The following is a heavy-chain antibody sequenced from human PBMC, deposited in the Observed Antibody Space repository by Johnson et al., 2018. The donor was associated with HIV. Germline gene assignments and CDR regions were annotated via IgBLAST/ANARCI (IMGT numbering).Heavy chain of an antibody. D-gene: IGHD6-25*01. CDR2: INAGGDT. Sequence: EVQLVESGGGVVQPGRSLRLSCAASGIIVTGNFMSWVRQAPGKGLEWVSVINAGGDTYYADSVKGRFTISRDNSKNTLYLQMNTLRAEDTAVYYCARATDQRLDAFDIWGQGTMVTVSS. CDR1: GIIVTGNF. CDR3: ARATDQRLDAFDI. V-gene: IGHV3-66*01. J-gene: IGHJ3*02.